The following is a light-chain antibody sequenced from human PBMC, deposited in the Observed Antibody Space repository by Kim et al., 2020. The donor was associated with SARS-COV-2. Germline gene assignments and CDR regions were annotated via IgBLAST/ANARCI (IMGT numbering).Light chain of an antibody. CDR2: QDS. Sequence: VAPRKTATITGGGNNIGSKSVHWYHQKPGQAPVLVIYQDSKRPPGIPERFSGSNSGNTATLTISGTQAMDEADYYCQAWDSSTAVFGGGTQLTVL. V-gene: IGLV3-21*01. CDR3: QAWDSSTAV. J-gene: IGLJ2*01. CDR1: NIGSKS.